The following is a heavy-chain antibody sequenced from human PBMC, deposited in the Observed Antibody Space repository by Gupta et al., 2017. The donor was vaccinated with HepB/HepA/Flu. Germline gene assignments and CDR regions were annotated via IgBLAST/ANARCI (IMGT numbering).Heavy chain of an antibody. CDR1: GYTFTSYG. CDR2: ISAYNGRT. CDR3: GRWGPMYYYMDV. V-gene: IGHV1-18*01. J-gene: IGHJ6*03. D-gene: IGHD2-2*01. Sequence: QVQLVQSGAEVKSPGASVRVSCKASGYTFTSYGFTWVRQAPGQGLEWVGWISAYNGRTDYAQRLQGRVTLTTDTSTNTAYMELRSLRSDDTAVYYCGRWGPMYYYMDVWGKGTTGTVS.